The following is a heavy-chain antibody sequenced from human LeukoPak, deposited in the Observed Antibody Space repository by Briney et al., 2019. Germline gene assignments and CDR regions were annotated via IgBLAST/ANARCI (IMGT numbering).Heavy chain of an antibody. CDR3: AKDLRGYCTGGSCYEWDS. CDR1: GFTFSSYA. V-gene: IGHV3-23*01. CDR2: ISGSGGST. Sequence: PGGSLRLSCAASGFTFSSYAMSWVRQAPGKGLEWVSAISGSGGSTYYADSVKGRFTISRDNSKNTLYLQMNSLRGEDTAIYYCAKDLRGYCTGGSCYEWDSWGQGTPVTVSS. J-gene: IGHJ4*02. D-gene: IGHD2-15*01.